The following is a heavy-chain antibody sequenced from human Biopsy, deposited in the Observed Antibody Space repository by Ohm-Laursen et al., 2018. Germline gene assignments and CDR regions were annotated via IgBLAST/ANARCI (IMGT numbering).Heavy chain of an antibody. Sequence: SVKVSCKASGYTFSGYYIHWVRQAPGQGLEWMGYINPKNGDTNYEQKFRGRVTVTRDTSINTLYVDLSRLTPDDTAVYYCARESNPKRLGDWGQGTLVTVSS. J-gene: IGHJ4*02. CDR2: INPKNGDT. CDR3: ARESNPKRLGD. V-gene: IGHV1-2*02. CDR1: GYTFSGYY. D-gene: IGHD3-16*01.